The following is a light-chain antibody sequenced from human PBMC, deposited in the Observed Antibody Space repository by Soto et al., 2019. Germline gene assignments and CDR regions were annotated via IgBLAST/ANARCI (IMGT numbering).Light chain of an antibody. CDR3: QQYGSSPQT. Sequence: EVVVTQSPATLSVSLGGRATLSCRASQSVRTNLAWYQQKPGQAPRLLIYAASTRATGIPARFSGSGSGTEFTLTISRLEPEDFAVYYCQQYGSSPQTFGQGTKVEIK. J-gene: IGKJ1*01. CDR1: QSVRTN. CDR2: AAS. V-gene: IGKV3-15*01.